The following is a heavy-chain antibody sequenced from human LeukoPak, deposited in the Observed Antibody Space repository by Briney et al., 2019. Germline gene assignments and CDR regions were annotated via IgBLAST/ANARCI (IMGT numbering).Heavy chain of an antibody. D-gene: IGHD3-16*01. J-gene: IGHJ3*02. Sequence: GGSLRLSCAASGFTFSSYGMHWVRQDTGKGLEWVSAIGTIGDTYYTGSVKGRFTISRENAKNSLYLQMNSLRAGDTAAYYCARKGDGAFDIWGQGTMVTVSS. CDR3: ARKGDGAFDI. CDR2: IGTIGDT. V-gene: IGHV3-13*01. CDR1: GFTFSSYG.